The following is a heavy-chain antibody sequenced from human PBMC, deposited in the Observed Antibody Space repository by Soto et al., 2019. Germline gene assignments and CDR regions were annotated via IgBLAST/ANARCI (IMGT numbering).Heavy chain of an antibody. J-gene: IGHJ5*02. CDR2: ILYSGST. CDR1: GGSIGSGGYY. V-gene: IGHV4-31*03. Sequence: QVQLQESGPGLVKPSQTLSLTCTVSGGSIGSGGYYWNWVRQHPGKGLECIGYILYSGSTYYNPSLKSRVIISIDTSKNQFSLKMSSVSAADSAMYYCAREKSSGTRWFDPWGQGTLVTVSS. D-gene: IGHD6-13*01. CDR3: AREKSSGTRWFDP.